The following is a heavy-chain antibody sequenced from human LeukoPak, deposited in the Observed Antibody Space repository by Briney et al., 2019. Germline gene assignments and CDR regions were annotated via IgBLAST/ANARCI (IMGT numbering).Heavy chain of an antibody. CDR3: ARRLGYDSSGYYYPTDAFDI. CDR1: GGSISSGSYY. V-gene: IGHV4-61*02. D-gene: IGHD3-22*01. J-gene: IGHJ3*02. CDR2: IYTSGST. Sequence: PSETLSLTCTVSGGSISSGSYYWSWIRQPAGKGLEWIGRIYTSGSTNYNPSLKSRVTISVDTSENQFSLKLSSVTAADTAVYYCARRLGYDSSGYYYPTDAFDIWGQGTMVTVSS.